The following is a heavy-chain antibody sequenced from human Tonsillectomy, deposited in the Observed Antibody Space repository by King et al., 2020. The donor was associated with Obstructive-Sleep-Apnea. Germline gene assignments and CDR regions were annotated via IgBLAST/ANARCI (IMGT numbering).Heavy chain of an antibody. CDR3: ASVEEGGSIRGYGLDV. CDR1: DGSFSSSY. D-gene: IGHD2-2*01. Sequence: VQLQQWGAGLLKPSETLSLTCAVYDGSFSSSYWSWIRQPPGKGLEWIGEINHSGSSNCNPSLKSRVTVSVDPSKNQFSLKLSSVTAADTAVYYCASVEEGGSIRGYGLDVWGQGTTVTVSS. V-gene: IGHV4-34*01. J-gene: IGHJ6*02. CDR2: INHSGSS.